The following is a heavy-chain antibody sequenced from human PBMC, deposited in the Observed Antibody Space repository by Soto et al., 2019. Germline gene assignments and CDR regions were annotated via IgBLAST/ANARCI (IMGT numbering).Heavy chain of an antibody. CDR2: IYSSGNT. D-gene: IGHD7-27*01. CDR1: GASVSSGDYY. Sequence: QVQLQVSGPGLVEPSQTLSLTCTVSGASVSSGDYYWTWIRQPPGKDLEWIGYIYSSGNTNYNPSLRSRVTMSKDTSKNQFSLKLSSETAADTAVYYCARRVTGGGERFDPWGQGTLVTVSS. CDR3: ARRVTGGGERFDP. J-gene: IGHJ5*02. V-gene: IGHV4-30-4*01.